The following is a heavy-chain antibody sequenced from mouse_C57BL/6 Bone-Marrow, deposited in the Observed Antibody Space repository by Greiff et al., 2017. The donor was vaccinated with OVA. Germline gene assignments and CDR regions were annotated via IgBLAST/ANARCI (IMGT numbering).Heavy chain of an antibody. J-gene: IGHJ1*03. D-gene: IGHD2-5*01. CDR3: ARAAYHSKKGTDWYFDV. V-gene: IGHV1-36*01. Sequence: EVKLQESGPVLVKPGPSVKISCKASGFTFTDYYMHWVKQSHGKSLEWIGLVYPYNGGTSYNQKFKGKATLTVDTSSSTAYMELNSLTSEDSAVYYCARAAYHSKKGTDWYFDVWGTGTTVTVSS. CDR2: VYPYNGGT. CDR1: GFTFTDYY.